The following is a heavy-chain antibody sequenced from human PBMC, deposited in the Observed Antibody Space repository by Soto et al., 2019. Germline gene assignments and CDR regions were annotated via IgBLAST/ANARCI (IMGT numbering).Heavy chain of an antibody. V-gene: IGHV3-30*18. CDR3: AKDRDALIVVVPAGRFHP. D-gene: IGHD2-2*01. CDR1: GFTFSSYG. Sequence: QVQLVESGGGVVQPGRSLRLSCAASGFTFSSYGMHWVRQAPGKGLEWVAVISYDGSNKYYADSVKGRFTISRDNSKNTLYLQMNSLRAEDTAVYYCAKDRDALIVVVPAGRFHPWGQGTLVTVSS. J-gene: IGHJ5*02. CDR2: ISYDGSNK.